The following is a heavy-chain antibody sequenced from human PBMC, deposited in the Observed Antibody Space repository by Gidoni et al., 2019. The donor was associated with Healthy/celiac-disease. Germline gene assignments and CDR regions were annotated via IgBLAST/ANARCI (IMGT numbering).Heavy chain of an antibody. CDR1: GGSISSSSYY. Sequence: QLQLQESGPGLVKPSETLSLTCTVAGGSISSSSYYWGWIRPPPGKGLEWIGSIYYSGSTYYNPSLKSRVTISVDTSKNQFSLKLSSVTAADTAVYYCARTDATYYDYVWGSYRSSPWGQGTLVTVSS. J-gene: IGHJ5*02. V-gene: IGHV4-39*01. D-gene: IGHD3-16*02. CDR2: IYYSGST. CDR3: ARTDATYYDYVWGSYRSSP.